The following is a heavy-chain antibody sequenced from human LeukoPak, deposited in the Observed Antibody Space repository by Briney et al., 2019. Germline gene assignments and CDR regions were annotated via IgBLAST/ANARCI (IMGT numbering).Heavy chain of an antibody. J-gene: IGHJ6*02. CDR1: GYTFTSYG. CDR3: ATQSSGWYGMNYYYYYGMDV. D-gene: IGHD6-19*01. V-gene: IGHV1-18*01. Sequence: ASVKVSCKASGYTFTSYGISWVRQAPGQGLEWMGWISAYNGNTNYAQKLQGRVTMTTDTSTSTAYMELRSLRSEDTAVYYCATQSSGWYGMNYYYYYGMDVWGQGTTVTVSS. CDR2: ISAYNGNT.